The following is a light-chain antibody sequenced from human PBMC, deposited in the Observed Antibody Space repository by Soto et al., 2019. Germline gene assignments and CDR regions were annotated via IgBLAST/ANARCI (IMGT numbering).Light chain of an antibody. CDR2: SNN. V-gene: IGLV1-47*02. CDR3: VSWDDSLSGLV. Sequence: QSVLTQPPSASGTPGQRVTISCSGRSANIGNNYVCWYQQLPGTAPKLLTYSNNQRPSGVPDRFSGSKSGTSAYLAISGLRSEDEADYYCVSWDDSLSGLVFGTGTKVTVL. CDR1: SANIGNNY. J-gene: IGLJ1*01.